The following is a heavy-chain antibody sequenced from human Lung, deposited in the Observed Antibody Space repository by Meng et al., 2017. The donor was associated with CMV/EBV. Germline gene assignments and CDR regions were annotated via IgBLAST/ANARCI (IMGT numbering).Heavy chain of an antibody. CDR1: GYNFKSDG. J-gene: IGHJ4*02. V-gene: IGHV1-18*01. CDR3: VREVYPDDGHGLEH. Sequence: QVSLLQSGAKVRKPGASVTVYCRPCGYNFKSDGISWARQAPGQGLEWLGWISAHNGNTKYAQRVQDRVTMTTDRSATTAYLTLRSLRPDDTAVYYCVREVYPDDGHGLEHWGQGTLVTVSS. D-gene: IGHD6-6*01. CDR2: ISAHNGNT.